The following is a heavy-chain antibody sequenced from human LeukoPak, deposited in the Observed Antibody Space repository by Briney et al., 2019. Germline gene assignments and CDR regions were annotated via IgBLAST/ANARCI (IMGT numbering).Heavy chain of an antibody. CDR2: IYYSGST. J-gene: IGHJ6*02. CDR3: ARDYDILTDYYYGMDV. D-gene: IGHD3-9*01. CDR1: GGSISSYY. Sequence: SETLSLTCTVSGGSISSYYWSWIRQPPGKGLEWIGYIYYSGSTNYNPSLKSRVTISVDTSKNQFSLKLSSVTAADTAVYYCARDYDILTDYYYGMDVWGQGTLVTVSS. V-gene: IGHV4-59*12.